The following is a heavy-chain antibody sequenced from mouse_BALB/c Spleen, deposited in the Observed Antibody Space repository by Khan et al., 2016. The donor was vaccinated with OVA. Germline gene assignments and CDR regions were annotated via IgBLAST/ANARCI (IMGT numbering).Heavy chain of an antibody. CDR3: TRDGNYASWYFDV. J-gene: IGHJ1*01. CDR1: GFSFSSYT. CDR2: ISSGSTYT. D-gene: IGHD2-1*01. Sequence: EVELVESGGGLVKPGGSLKLSCAASGFSFSSYTMSWVRQTPEKRLEWVATISSGSTYTYYPDSVKGRFTISRDNATNTLYLQMSSLKSEDTAMYYCTRDGNYASWYFDVWGAGTTVTVSS. V-gene: IGHV5-6-4*01.